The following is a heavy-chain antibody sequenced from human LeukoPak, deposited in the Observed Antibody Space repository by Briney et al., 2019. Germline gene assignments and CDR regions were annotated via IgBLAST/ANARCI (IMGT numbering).Heavy chain of an antibody. J-gene: IGHJ5*02. CDR2: IQQEGSEK. V-gene: IGHV3-7*03. D-gene: IGHD1-1*01. Sequence: GGSLRLSCAASGFTFSSYWMSWVRQAPGKGLEWVANIQQEGSEKYYVDSVKARFTISRDNAKNLLYLQMNSLRAEDTAVYYCARHWRWFDPWGQGTLVTVSS. CDR3: ARHWRWFDP. CDR1: GFTFSSYW.